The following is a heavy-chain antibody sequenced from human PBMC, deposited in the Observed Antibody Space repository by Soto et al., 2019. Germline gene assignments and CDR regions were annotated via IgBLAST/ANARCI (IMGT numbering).Heavy chain of an antibody. CDR3: ASLLGDVTTFDY. V-gene: IGHV3-7*01. CDR1: GFSLSSKS. J-gene: IGHJ4*02. Sequence: GGSLRLSCGASGFSLSSKSMSWVRQAPWKGLEWVASIKYDGNEKFYVDYVKGRFTVSRDTAKNSLYLQMNSLRGDDTALYYCASLLGDVTTFDYWGQGTLVTVSS. D-gene: IGHD1-1*01. CDR2: IKYDGNEK.